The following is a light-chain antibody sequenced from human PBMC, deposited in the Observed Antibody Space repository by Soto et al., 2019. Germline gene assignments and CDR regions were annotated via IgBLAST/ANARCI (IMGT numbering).Light chain of an antibody. V-gene: IGKV1-17*01. CDR1: QGIGND. CDR3: QQYNSLPLT. Sequence: DIQMTQSPSSLSASVGDRVTITCRASQGIGNDLGWYRQKPGKAPKRLIYAASNLQSGVPSRFSGSESGTEFPLTISSLQPEGSSTYYCQQYNSLPLTFGGGTKVEVK. J-gene: IGKJ4*01. CDR2: AAS.